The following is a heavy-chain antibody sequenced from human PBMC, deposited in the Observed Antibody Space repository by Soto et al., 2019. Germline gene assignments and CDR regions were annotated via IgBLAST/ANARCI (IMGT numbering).Heavy chain of an antibody. J-gene: IGHJ6*02. Sequence: QVQLVQSGAELKKTGSSVKVSCRASGDTFSSYAVNWVRQATGRGLEWMGRIITVLGTTDYAQNFKGRLTITAEKSTKSVYMELSSLRSVDTSVYYCASRRYCGYDWYHKDYYGMDVWGQGTTVTVAS. D-gene: IGHD2-21*01. CDR1: GDTFSSYA. CDR2: IITVLGTT. CDR3: ASRRYCGYDWYHKDYYGMDV. V-gene: IGHV1-69*08.